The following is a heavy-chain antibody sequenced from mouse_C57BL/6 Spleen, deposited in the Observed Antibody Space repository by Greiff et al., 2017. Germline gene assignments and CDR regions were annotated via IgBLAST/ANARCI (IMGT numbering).Heavy chain of an antibody. Sequence: QVQLQQPGAELVMPGASVKLSCKASGYTFTSYWMHWVKQRPGQGLAWIGEIDPSDSYTNYNQKFKGKSTLTVDKSSSTAYMQLSSLTSEDSAVYYCARGGDYWGQGTSVNVSS. V-gene: IGHV1-69*01. CDR3: ARGGDY. CDR2: IDPSDSYT. CDR1: GYTFTSYW. J-gene: IGHJ4*01.